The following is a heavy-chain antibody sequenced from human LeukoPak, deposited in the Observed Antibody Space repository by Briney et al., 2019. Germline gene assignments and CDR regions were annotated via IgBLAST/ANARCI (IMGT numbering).Heavy chain of an antibody. J-gene: IGHJ4*02. CDR2: IYHSGST. CDR3: ARGGDDYPRFDY. D-gene: IGHD2-21*02. V-gene: IGHV4-4*02. Sequence: SEILSLTCAVSGASISSSKWWSWVRQPPGKGLEWIGEIYHSGSTNYNPSLKSRVTISVDKSKNQFSLKLTSVTAADTAVYYCARGGDDYPRFDYWGQGTLVTVSS. CDR1: GASISSSKW.